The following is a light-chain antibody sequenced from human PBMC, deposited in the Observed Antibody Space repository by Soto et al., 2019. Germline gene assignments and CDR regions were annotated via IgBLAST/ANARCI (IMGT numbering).Light chain of an antibody. Sequence: QSVMSQPPSVSAAPGQRVTISCSGSSSNIGGNSVSWYQQLPGTAPKLLIYDDDQRPSGIPDRFSGSKSGTSATLGITGFKTGEGAVYYGGPGDSSLGAYVLGTGTKLTVL. CDR3: GPGDSSLGAYV. V-gene: IGLV1-51*01. CDR2: DDD. J-gene: IGLJ1*01. CDR1: SSNIGGNS.